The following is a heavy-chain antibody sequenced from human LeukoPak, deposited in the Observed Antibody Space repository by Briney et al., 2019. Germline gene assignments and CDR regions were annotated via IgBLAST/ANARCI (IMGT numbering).Heavy chain of an antibody. CDR2: IWYDGSNK. CDR3: AREAGRDGYNNDAFDI. V-gene: IGHV3-33*01. D-gene: IGHD5-24*01. Sequence: GRSLRLSCAAPGFTFSSYGMHWVRQAPGKGLEWVAVIWYDGSNKYYADSVKGRFTISRDNSKNTLCLQMNSLRAEDTAVYYCAREAGRDGYNNDAFDIWGQGTMVTVSS. J-gene: IGHJ3*02. CDR1: GFTFSSYG.